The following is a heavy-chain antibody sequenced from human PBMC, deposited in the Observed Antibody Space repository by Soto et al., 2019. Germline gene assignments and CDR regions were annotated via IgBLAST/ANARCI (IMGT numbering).Heavy chain of an antibody. CDR3: ARIDNYYDSSDRDDI. Sequence: ASVKVSCKASGYTFTSYYMHWVRQAPGQGLEWMGIINPSGGSTSYAQKFQGRVTMTRDTSTSTVYMELSSLRSEDTAVYYCARIDNYYDSSDRDDIWGQGTLVTVSS. D-gene: IGHD3-22*01. J-gene: IGHJ4*02. V-gene: IGHV1-46*01. CDR1: GYTFTSYY. CDR2: INPSGGST.